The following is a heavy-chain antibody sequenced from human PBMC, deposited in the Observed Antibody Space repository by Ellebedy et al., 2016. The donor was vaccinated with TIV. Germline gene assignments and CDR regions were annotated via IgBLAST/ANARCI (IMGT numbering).Heavy chain of an antibody. Sequence: PGGSLRLSCAASGFTFSDYHMSWIRQAPGRGLAWISKFNTGRSYTKYADSVWGRFTISRDNSKRSLYLQMSNLRVEDTGVYYCAGEGNQKPFDYWGQGTLVTVSS. CDR2: FNTGRSYT. CDR3: AGEGNQKPFDY. D-gene: IGHD3-10*01. CDR1: GFTFSDYH. V-gene: IGHV3-11*06. J-gene: IGHJ4*02.